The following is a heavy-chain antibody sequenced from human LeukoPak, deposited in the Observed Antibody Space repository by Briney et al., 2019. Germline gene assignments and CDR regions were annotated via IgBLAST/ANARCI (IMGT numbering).Heavy chain of an antibody. J-gene: IGHJ4*02. CDR3: TTVGSHYDTSGYSGY. Sequence: GGALRLSCAASGFTFSDAWMSWVRQAPGEGLEWVGRIKSKTDGATTEYAAPVKGRFTIARDDSKKTLYLQMNSLKTEDTAVYYCTTVGSHYDTSGYSGYWGQGTLVTVSS. D-gene: IGHD3-22*01. V-gene: IGHV3-15*01. CDR2: IKSKTDGATT. CDR1: GFTFSDAW.